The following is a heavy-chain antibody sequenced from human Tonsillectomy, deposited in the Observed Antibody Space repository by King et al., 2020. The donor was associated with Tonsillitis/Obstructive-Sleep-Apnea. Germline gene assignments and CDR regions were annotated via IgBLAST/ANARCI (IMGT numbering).Heavy chain of an antibody. CDR1: GFIFSSYA. J-gene: IGHJ3*02. V-gene: IGHV3-23*04. D-gene: IGHD2/OR15-2a*01. CDR2: MTDSGGAT. CDR3: AKRLSMRHDAFDI. Sequence: VQLVESGGGLVQPGGSLRLSCAASGFIFSSYAMSWVRQAPGKGLEWVSAMTDSGGATYYADYVKGRFTMSRDNSKNSLYLEMNSLRAEDTAVYYCAKRLSMRHDAFDIWGQGTRVTVSS.